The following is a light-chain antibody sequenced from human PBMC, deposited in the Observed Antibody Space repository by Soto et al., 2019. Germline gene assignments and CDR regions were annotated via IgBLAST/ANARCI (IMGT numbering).Light chain of an antibody. CDR1: QGISSA. CDR3: QQFNSYPPRGT. J-gene: IGKJ1*01. CDR2: DAS. V-gene: IGKV1-13*02. Sequence: AIQLTQSPSSLSASVGDRVTITCRASQGISSALAWYQQKPGKAPKLLIYDASRLESGVPSRFSGSGSGTDLTLTISSLQPEDFATYYCQQFNSYPPRGTFGQGTKVEIK.